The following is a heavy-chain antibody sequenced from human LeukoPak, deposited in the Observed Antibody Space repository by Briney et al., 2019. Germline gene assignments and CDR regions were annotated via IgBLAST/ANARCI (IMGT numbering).Heavy chain of an antibody. CDR3: ARGLRGYVSGSYLDY. V-gene: IGHV1-18*01. J-gene: IGHJ4*02. CDR1: GYPFTSYG. D-gene: IGHD3-10*01. CDR2: ISGYNCNT. Sequence: ASVKVSYKASGYPFTSYGITWVRQAPGQGLEWLGWISGYNCNTNYAQNLQGRVTMTTDTSTSTAYMDLRSLRSDDTAVYYCARGLRGYVSGSYLDYWGQGTLVTVSS.